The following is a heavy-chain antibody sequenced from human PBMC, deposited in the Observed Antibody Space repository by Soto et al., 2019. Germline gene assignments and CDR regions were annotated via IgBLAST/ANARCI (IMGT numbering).Heavy chain of an antibody. J-gene: IGHJ4*02. CDR3: AKVGSSVTTSFGTD. V-gene: IGHV3-23*01. D-gene: IGHD4-17*01. CDR2: ISDTGGST. CDR1: GFTFRAYA. Sequence: EVQLLESGGGLVQPGGSLRLSCAASGFTFRAYAMTWVRQAPGKGLEWVSAISDTGGSTCYASSVKGRFTISRDNSKNTLSLQMTSLRAEDTAVYYCAKVGSSVTTSFGTDWGQGTLVTVSS.